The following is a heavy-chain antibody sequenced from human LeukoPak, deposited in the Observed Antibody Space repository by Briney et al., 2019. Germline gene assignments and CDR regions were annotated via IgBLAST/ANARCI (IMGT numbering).Heavy chain of an antibody. Sequence: GASVKVSCKASGYTFTGYYMHWVRQAPGQGLEWMGWINPNSGGTNYAQKFQGRVTMTRDTSISTAYMELSRLRSDDTAVYYCARAPDYDIYAGWFDPWGQGTLVTVSS. V-gene: IGHV1-2*02. CDR3: ARAPDYDIYAGWFDP. D-gene: IGHD3-9*01. J-gene: IGHJ5*02. CDR1: GYTFTGYY. CDR2: INPNSGGT.